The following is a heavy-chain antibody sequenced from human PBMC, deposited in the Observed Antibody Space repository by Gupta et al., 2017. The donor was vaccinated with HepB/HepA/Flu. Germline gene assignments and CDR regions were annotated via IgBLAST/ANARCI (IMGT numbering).Heavy chain of an antibody. CDR2: ISWNSGSI. D-gene: IGHD3-22*01. CDR1: GSTFDDYA. V-gene: IGHV3-9*01. CDR3: AKVMYYYDSSGFDY. Sequence: EVQLVESGGGLVQPGRSLRLSCAASGSTFDDYAMHWVRQAPGKGLEWVSGISWNSGSIGYADSVKGRFTISRDNAKNSLYLQMNSLRAEDTALYYCAKVMYYYDSSGFDYWGQGTLVTVSS. J-gene: IGHJ4*02.